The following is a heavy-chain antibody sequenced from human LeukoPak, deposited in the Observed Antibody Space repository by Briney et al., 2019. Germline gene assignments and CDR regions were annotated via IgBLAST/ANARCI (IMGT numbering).Heavy chain of an antibody. D-gene: IGHD3-9*01. CDR3: ARDADWAYDAFDI. Sequence: SQTLSLTCAISGDSVSAISDVWNWIRQSPSRGLEWLGRTYYRSKWINDYATSVKSRIIISPDTSKNQFSLHLNSVTPEDTAVYYCARDADWAYDAFDIWGQGTMVTVSS. V-gene: IGHV6-1*01. CDR1: GDSVSAISDV. CDR2: TYYRSKWIN. J-gene: IGHJ3*02.